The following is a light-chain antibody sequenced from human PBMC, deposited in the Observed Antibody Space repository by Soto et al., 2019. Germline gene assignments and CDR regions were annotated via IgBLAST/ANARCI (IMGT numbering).Light chain of an antibody. CDR1: SSDVGSYNY. V-gene: IGLV2-14*01. J-gene: IGLJ2*01. CDR2: EVS. Sequence: QSVLTQPASVSGSPGQSITISCTGTSSDVGSYNYVSWYQQHQGKVPKLMIYEVSHRPSGVSNRFSGSKSGNTASLTISGLQAEDEADYYCSSYTSSSTRLFGGGTKLTVL. CDR3: SSYTSSSTRL.